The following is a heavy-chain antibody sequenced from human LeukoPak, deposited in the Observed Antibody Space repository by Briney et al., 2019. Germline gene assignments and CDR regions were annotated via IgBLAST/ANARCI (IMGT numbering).Heavy chain of an antibody. CDR1: GFTFGRYS. CDR3: ARDVDYAFDI. V-gene: IGHV3-48*02. CDR2: IGGVSSTI. Sequence: GGSLRLSCAASGFTFGRYSRNWVRQAPGKGLQWVSYIGGVSSTISYADSVKGRFTISRDNAKNSLYLQMNSLGDEDTAVYYCARDVDYAFDIWGQGTLVAVSS. J-gene: IGHJ3*02. D-gene: IGHD2-15*01.